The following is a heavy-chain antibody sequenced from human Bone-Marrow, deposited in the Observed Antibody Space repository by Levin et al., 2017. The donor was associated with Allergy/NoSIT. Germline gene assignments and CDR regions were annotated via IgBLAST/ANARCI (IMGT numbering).Heavy chain of an antibody. CDR3: ASTYYDILTGYYWFDP. D-gene: IGHD3-9*01. CDR2: IYYSGST. V-gene: IGHV4-39*01. J-gene: IGHJ5*02. CDR1: GGSISSSSYY. Sequence: SETLSLTCTVSGGSISSSSYYWGWIRQPPGKGLEWIGSIYYSGSTYYNPSLKSRVTISVDTSKNQFSLKLSSVTAADTAVYYCASTYYDILTGYYWFDPWGQGTLVTVSS.